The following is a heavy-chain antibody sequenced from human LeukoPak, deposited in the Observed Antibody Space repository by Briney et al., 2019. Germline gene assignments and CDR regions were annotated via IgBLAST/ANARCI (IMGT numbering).Heavy chain of an antibody. V-gene: IGHV4-34*01. D-gene: IGHD2-15*01. Sequence: PSETLSLTCAVYGGSFSGYYWSWIRQPPGKGLEWIGEINHSGSTNYNPSLKSRVTISVDTSKNQFSLKLSSVTAADTAVYYCARDSRYCSGGSCYSGLDYWGQGTLVTVSS. J-gene: IGHJ4*02. CDR2: INHSGST. CDR1: GGSFSGYY. CDR3: ARDSRYCSGGSCYSGLDY.